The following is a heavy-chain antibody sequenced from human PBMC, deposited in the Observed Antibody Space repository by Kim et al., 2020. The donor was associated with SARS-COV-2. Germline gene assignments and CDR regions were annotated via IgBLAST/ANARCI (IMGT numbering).Heavy chain of an antibody. D-gene: IGHD3-16*01. V-gene: IGHV1-69*02. J-gene: IGHJ5*02. CDR3: ARSPWGGVTTNWFDP. Sequence: QKYQVRVTITADKATSTAYMELSSLRSEDTAVYYCARSPWGGVTTNWFDPWGQGTLVTVSS.